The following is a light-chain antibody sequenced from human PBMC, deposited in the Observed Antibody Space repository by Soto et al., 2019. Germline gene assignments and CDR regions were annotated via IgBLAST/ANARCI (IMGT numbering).Light chain of an antibody. CDR1: SSDVGGYNY. CDR2: DVS. CDR3: SSYTSSSTLPYV. Sequence: QSVLTQPASVSGSPGQSITISCTGTSSDVGGYNYVSWYQQHPGKAPKLMIYDVSNRPSGVSNRFSGSKSGNTASLTISGLQAEDEADYCCSSYTSSSTLPYVFGTGTKVTV. V-gene: IGLV2-14*01. J-gene: IGLJ1*01.